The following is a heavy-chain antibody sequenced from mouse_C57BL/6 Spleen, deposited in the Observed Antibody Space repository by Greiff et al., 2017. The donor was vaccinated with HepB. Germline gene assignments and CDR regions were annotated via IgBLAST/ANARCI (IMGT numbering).Heavy chain of an antibody. CDR2: IYPGSGNT. Sequence: QVQLQQSGPELVKPGASVKISCKASGYSFTSYYIHWVKQRPGQGLEWIGWIYPGSGNTKYNEKFKGKATLTADTSSSTAYMQLSSLTSEDSAVYYCARRTTRGYFDVWGTGTTVTVSS. J-gene: IGHJ1*03. CDR3: ARRTTRGYFDV. CDR1: GYSFTSYY. V-gene: IGHV1-66*01. D-gene: IGHD1-1*01.